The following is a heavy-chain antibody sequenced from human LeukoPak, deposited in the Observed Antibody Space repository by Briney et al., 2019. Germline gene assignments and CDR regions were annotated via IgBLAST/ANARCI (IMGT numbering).Heavy chain of an antibody. CDR2: MNPNSGNT. Sequence: ASVKVSCKASGYTFTSYDINWVRQATGQGLEWMGWMNPNSGNTGYAQKFQGRVIITRNTSISTAYMELSSLRSEDTAVYYCARVKVAAASDYWGQGTLVTVSS. J-gene: IGHJ4*02. D-gene: IGHD6-13*01. CDR3: ARVKVAAASDY. CDR1: GYTFTSYD. V-gene: IGHV1-8*03.